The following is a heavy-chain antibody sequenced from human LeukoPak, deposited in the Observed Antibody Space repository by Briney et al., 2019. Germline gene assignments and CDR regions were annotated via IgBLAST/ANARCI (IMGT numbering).Heavy chain of an antibody. CDR2: ISSSGSTI. CDR3: ARPGYYDSSGYYPDAFDI. V-gene: IGHV3-11*04. Sequence: PGGSLRLSCAASGFTVSSNYMSWVRQAPGKGLEWVSYISSSGSTIYYADSVKGRFTISRDNAKNSLYLQMNSLRAEDTAVYYCARPGYYDSSGYYPDAFDIWGQGTMVTVSS. CDR1: GFTVSSNY. D-gene: IGHD3-22*01. J-gene: IGHJ3*02.